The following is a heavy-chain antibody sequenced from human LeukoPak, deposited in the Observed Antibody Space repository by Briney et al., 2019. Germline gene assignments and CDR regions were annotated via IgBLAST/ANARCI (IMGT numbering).Heavy chain of an antibody. J-gene: IGHJ4*02. Sequence: AEPLSLTCSVSGDSLRSFYWRWIRQPAGMGLELIGRIYTGGHYYNPTLKSRVTMSVDTSKNQFSLKLTSVTAADTAVYYCARGGAPTLDYWGQGTLVTVSS. CDR2: IYTGGH. CDR3: ARGGAPTLDY. V-gene: IGHV4-4*07. CDR1: GDSLRSFY.